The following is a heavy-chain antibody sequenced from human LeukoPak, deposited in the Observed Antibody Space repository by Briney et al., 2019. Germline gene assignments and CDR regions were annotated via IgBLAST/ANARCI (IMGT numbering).Heavy chain of an antibody. CDR1: GGSFSGYY. Sequence: SETLSLTCAVYGGSFSGYYWSWLRQPPGKGLEWVGEINSSGSTNYTPSLNSRVTISVDTSKSQFSLKLNSMTAADTAVYYCARGAQTYYDKAPVDYWGQGTLVTVSS. J-gene: IGHJ4*02. CDR3: ARGAQTYYDKAPVDY. CDR2: INSSGST. D-gene: IGHD3-22*01. V-gene: IGHV4-34*01.